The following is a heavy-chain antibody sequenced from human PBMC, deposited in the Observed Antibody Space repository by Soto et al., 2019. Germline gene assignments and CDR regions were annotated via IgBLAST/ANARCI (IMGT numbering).Heavy chain of an antibody. J-gene: IGHJ4*02. CDR1: GGSMSSGDYY. CDR2: IYYSGST. D-gene: IGHD2-2*01. V-gene: IGHV4-30-4*01. CDR3: ATYSWSSTSCSPF. Sequence: SETLSLTCPVSGGSMSSGDYYWSWIRQPPGKGLEWIGYIYYSGSTYYNPSLKSRVTISVDTSKNQFSLKLSSVTAADTAVYYCATYSWSSTSCSPFWGQGTLVTVSS.